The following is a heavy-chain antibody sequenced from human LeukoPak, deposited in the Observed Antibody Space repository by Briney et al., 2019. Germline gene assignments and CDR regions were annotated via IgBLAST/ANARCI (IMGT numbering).Heavy chain of an antibody. CDR2: IRSDGDST. J-gene: IGHJ4*02. CDR3: VKGPFGVDY. CDR1: GFIFSRYA. D-gene: IGHD3-10*01. Sequence: GGSLRLSCSASGFIFSRYAMYWVRQAPGKRLEYVSGIRSDGDSTHHADSVKGRFTISRDNSKNTMDLQMSSLRPEDTAVYFCVKGPFGVDYWGQGTLVTVSS. V-gene: IGHV3-64D*06.